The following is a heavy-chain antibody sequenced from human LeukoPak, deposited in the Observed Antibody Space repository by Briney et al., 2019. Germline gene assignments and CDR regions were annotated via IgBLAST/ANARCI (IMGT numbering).Heavy chain of an antibody. CDR2: INHSGST. J-gene: IGHJ3*02. CDR3: ARETYYYDIDAFDI. CDR1: GGSFSGYY. Sequence: PSETLSLTCAVYGGSFSGYYWSWIRQPPGKGLEWIGEINHSGSTNYNPSLKSRVTISVDTSKNQFSLKLSSVTAADTAVYYCARETYYYDIDAFDIWGQGTMVTVSS. V-gene: IGHV4-34*01. D-gene: IGHD3-22*01.